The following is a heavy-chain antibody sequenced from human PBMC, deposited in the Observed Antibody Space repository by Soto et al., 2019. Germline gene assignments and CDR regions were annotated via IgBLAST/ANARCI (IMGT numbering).Heavy chain of an antibody. J-gene: IGHJ4*02. CDR3: GPGDYYYTSGFYLAY. CDR1: GFTFSSYA. CDR2: ISGNSGST. D-gene: IGHD3-22*01. Sequence: GGSLRLSCAASGFTFSSYAMSWVRQAPGKGLEWVSGISGNSGSTYYADSVKGRFTISRDTSKNTLYLQMNRLRAEDTAVYYCGPGDYYYTSGFYLAYWGQGTLLTVSS. V-gene: IGHV3-23*01.